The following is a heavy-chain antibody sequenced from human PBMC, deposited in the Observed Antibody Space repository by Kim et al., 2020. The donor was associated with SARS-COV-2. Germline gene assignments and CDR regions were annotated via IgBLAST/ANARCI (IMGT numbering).Heavy chain of an antibody. CDR3: ARDPSYYGSGIDAFDI. CDR1: GFSFGAYW. Sequence: GGSLRLSCVASGFSFGAYWMHWVRQVPGKGLVWVSRIQTDGGSTNYADSVKGRFTVSRDNAKNTLFFQMNSLRVEDTGMYYCARDPSYYGSGIDAFDIWGQGTMVTVSS. CDR2: IQTDGGST. D-gene: IGHD3-10*01. V-gene: IGHV3-74*01. J-gene: IGHJ3*02.